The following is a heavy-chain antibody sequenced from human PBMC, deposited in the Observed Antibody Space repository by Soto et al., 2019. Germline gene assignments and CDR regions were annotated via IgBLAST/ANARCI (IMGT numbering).Heavy chain of an antibody. Sequence: GESLKISCKGSGYSFTSYWISWVRQMPGKGLEWVGRIDPSDSYTNYSPSFQGHVTISADKSISTAYLQWSSLKASDTAMYYCAREIVVVPAAIPSLYYYYGMDVWGQGTTVTVSS. CDR2: IDPSDSYT. J-gene: IGHJ6*02. CDR3: AREIVVVPAAIPSLYYYYGMDV. CDR1: GYSFTSYW. D-gene: IGHD2-2*02. V-gene: IGHV5-10-1*01.